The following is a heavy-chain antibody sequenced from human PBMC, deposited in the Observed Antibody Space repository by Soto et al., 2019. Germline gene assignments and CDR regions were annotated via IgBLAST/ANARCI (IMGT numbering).Heavy chain of an antibody. CDR2: IYYSGST. CDR3: ARASYYYYGMGV. V-gene: IGHV4-59*01. Sequence: SESLSLTCTVPVGSISSYYWSWIRQPPGKGLEWIGYIYYSGSTNYNPSLKSRVTISVDTSKNQFSLKLSSVTAADTAVYYCARASYYYYGMGVWGQGTTVTVSS. J-gene: IGHJ6*02. CDR1: VGSISSYY.